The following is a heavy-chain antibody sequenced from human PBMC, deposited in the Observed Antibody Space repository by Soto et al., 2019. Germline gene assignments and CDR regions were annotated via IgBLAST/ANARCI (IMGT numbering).Heavy chain of an antibody. CDR1: GGSISSGDYY. CDR2: IYYSGST. CDR3: ARGQYYYGSGIASSNYYYYMDV. D-gene: IGHD3-10*01. Sequence: PSETLSLTCTVSGGSISSGDYYWSWIRQPPGKGLEWIGYIYYSGSTYYNPSLKSRVTISVDTSKNQFSLKLSSVTAADTAVYYCARGQYYYGSGIASSNYYYYMDVWGKGTTVTVSS. J-gene: IGHJ6*03. V-gene: IGHV4-30-4*02.